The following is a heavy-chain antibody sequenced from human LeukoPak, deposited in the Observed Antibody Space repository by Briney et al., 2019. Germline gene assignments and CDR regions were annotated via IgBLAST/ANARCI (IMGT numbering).Heavy chain of an antibody. J-gene: IGHJ4*02. CDR1: GFTFNSYA. CDR3: AKSCYDGSGYYYYFDD. CDR2: VSGGGGDT. V-gene: IGHV3-23*01. Sequence: GVSLRLSLVASGFTFNSYAMSWVRQSPGKGLEWVSSVSGGGGDTSYADSVKGRFTISRDNSKNTLYLQMNSLRAEDTAVYYCAKSCYDGSGYYYYFDDWGQGTLVTVSS. D-gene: IGHD3-22*01.